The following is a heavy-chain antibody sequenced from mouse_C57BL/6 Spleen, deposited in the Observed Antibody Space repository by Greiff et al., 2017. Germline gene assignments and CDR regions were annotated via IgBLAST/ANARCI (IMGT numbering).Heavy chain of an antibody. Sequence: EVKLVESGGDLVKPGGSLKLSCAASGFTFSSYGMSWVRQTPDKRLEWVATISSGGSYTYYPDSVKGRVTIARDNAKNTLYLQMSSLKSEDTAMYYCARDSNGGYDFGDWGKSTTLAVSS. CDR3: ARDSNGGYDFGD. D-gene: IGHD2-5*01. J-gene: IGHJ2*01. CDR1: GFTFSSYG. V-gene: IGHV5-6*01. CDR2: ISSGGSYT.